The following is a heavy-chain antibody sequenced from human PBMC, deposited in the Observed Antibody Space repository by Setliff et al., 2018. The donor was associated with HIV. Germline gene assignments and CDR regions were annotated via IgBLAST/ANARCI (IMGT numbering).Heavy chain of an antibody. J-gene: IGHJ2*01. CDR3: ARGLGRYGVQTRYFDL. D-gene: IGHD4-17*01. Sequence: SETLSLTCAVYGGSFSGYYWSWIRQPPGKGLEWIGEINHSGSTNYNPSLKSRVTISVDTSKNQFSLKLSSVTAADTAVYYFARGLGRYGVQTRYFDLWGRGTLVTVSS. CDR2: INHSGST. V-gene: IGHV4-34*01. CDR1: GGSFSGYY.